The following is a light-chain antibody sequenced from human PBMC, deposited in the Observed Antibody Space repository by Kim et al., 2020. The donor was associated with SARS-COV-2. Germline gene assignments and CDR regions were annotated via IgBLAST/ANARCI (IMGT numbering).Light chain of an antibody. V-gene: IGKV1-33*01. CDR2: DAS. Sequence: DIQMTKSPSSLSASVGDRVTVTCQASQDISNYLNWYQQKPGKAPKLLTYDASNLETGVPSRFSGSGTGTDFTFTISSLQPEDIAKYYCQQYDNLPMYTFGQGTKLEIK. J-gene: IGKJ2*01. CDR1: QDISNY. CDR3: QQYDNLPMYT.